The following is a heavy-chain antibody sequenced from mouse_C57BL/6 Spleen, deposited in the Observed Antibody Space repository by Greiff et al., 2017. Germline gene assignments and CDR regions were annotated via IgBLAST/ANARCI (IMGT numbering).Heavy chain of an antibody. J-gene: IGHJ1*03. CDR3: ARSLYGYFHWYFDV. V-gene: IGHV1-39*01. CDR1: GYSFTDYN. CDR2: INPNYGTT. D-gene: IGHD2-2*01. Sequence: EVKLQESGPELVKPGASVKISCKASGYSFTDYNMNWVKQSNGKSLEWIGVINPNYGTTSYTQKFKGKATLTVDQSSSTAYMQLHSLTSEDSAVYYCARSLYGYFHWYFDVWGTGTTVTVSS.